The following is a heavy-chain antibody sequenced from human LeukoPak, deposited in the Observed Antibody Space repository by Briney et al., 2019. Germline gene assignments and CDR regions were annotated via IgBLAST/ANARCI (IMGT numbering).Heavy chain of an antibody. Sequence: ASVKVSCRTSGYTLTGYYMHWVRQAPGQGLEWMGRINPNSGGINYAQKFQGRVTMTRDTSISTAYMELSRLRSDDTAVYYCARSITGGAFDIWGQGTMVTVSS. CDR2: INPNSGGI. J-gene: IGHJ3*02. CDR3: ARSITGGAFDI. V-gene: IGHV1-2*06. CDR1: GYTLTGYY. D-gene: IGHD1-14*01.